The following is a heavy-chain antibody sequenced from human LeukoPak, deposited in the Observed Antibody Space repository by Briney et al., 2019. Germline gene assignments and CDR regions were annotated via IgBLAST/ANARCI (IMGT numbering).Heavy chain of an antibody. D-gene: IGHD3-22*01. J-gene: IGHJ4*02. CDR1: GFTFRSNA. CDR3: AKYVGAMIVVPYFDN. Sequence: PGGSLRLSCAASGFTFRSNAMTWVRQAPGKGLEWVSSISGSGFTTYHSDSMKGRFTISRDNSRNTLYLQMSSLRAEDTAVYYCAKYVGAMIVVPYFDNWGQGTLVTVSS. CDR2: ISGSGFTT. V-gene: IGHV3-23*01.